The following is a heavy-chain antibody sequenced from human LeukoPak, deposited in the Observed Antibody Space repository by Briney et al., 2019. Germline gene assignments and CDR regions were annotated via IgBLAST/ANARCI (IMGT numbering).Heavy chain of an antibody. CDR2: IIPNLGTT. CDR3: ATTNDGGGYQWGDFFDF. CDR1: GGASNSHA. Sequence: VASVKVSCKASGGASNSHAISWVRQAPGQGLKWMGRIIPNLGTTNRAQNFQDRVTLTADKSTNTAYMELPSLTSDDTAVYYCATTNDGGGYQWGDFFDFWGQGTLVTVSS. V-gene: IGHV1-69*04. D-gene: IGHD3-22*01. J-gene: IGHJ4*02.